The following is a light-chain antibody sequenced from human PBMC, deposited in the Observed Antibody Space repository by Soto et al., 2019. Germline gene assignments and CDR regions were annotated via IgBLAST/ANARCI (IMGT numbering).Light chain of an antibody. Sequence: DIVMTQSPDSLAVSLGERATINCKPSQSVFYNSNNKHYLAWYQHKPGQPPRLLIYWASTRESGILERFSGSGSGKDLTLTIRCLKPEEVAVYYCKQYYSNPLTFGVGTKGDIK. CDR1: QSVFYNSNNKHY. CDR3: KQYYSNPLT. J-gene: IGKJ4*01. CDR2: WAS. V-gene: IGKV4-1*01.